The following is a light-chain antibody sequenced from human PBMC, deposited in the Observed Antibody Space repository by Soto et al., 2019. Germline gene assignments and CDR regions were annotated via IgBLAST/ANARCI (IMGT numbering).Light chain of an antibody. CDR3: QSYDSSIPVV. V-gene: IGLV6-57*04. CDR2: DDN. Sequence: NFMLTQPHSVSESPGKTVTISCTRSSGSIASNYVQWYQQRPGSAPTTVIYDDNQRPSGVPDRFSGSIDSSSNSASLTISGLKTEDEADYYCQSYDSSIPVVFGGGTKLTVL. CDR1: SGSIASNY. J-gene: IGLJ2*01.